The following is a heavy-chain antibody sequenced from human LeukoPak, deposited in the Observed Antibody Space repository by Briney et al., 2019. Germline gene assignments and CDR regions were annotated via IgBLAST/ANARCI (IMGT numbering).Heavy chain of an antibody. D-gene: IGHD2-15*01. CDR1: GFTFSSYG. CDR3: AKDQSIVVVVAATRGMDV. J-gene: IGHJ6*02. V-gene: IGHV3-30*18. CDR2: ISYDGSNK. Sequence: PGGSLRLSCAASGFTFSSYGMHWARQAPGKGLEWVAVISYDGSNKYYADSGKGRFTISRDNSKNTLYLQTNSLRAEDTAVYYCAKDQSIVVVVAATRGMDVWGQGTTVTVSS.